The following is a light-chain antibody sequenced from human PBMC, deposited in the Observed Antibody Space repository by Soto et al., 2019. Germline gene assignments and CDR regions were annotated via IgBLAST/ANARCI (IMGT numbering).Light chain of an antibody. CDR3: QQYGRPPAFT. J-gene: IGKJ3*01. CDR1: QSISSTY. Sequence: EIVLTQSPGTLSLSPGERVTLSCRASQSISSTYLAWYQQKPGQAPRLLIYGASTRATGIPDSFSGSGSGTDFTLTISGLEPEDFAVYYCQQYGRPPAFTFGPGTKVDIK. V-gene: IGKV3-20*01. CDR2: GAS.